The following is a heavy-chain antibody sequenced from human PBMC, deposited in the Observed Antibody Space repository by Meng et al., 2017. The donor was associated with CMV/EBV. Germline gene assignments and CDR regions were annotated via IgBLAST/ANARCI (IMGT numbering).Heavy chain of an antibody. V-gene: IGHV3-9*01. Sequence: GGSLRLSCAASGFTFDDYAMHWVRQAPGKGLEWVSGISWNSGSIGYADSVKGRFTISRDNAKNSLYLQMNSLRAEDTAVYYCARGKGVVVPAAIPRRYYYYGVDVWGQGTTVTVSS. CDR2: ISWNSGSI. CDR3: ARGKGVVVPAAIPRRYYYYGVDV. CDR1: GFTFDDYA. J-gene: IGHJ6*02. D-gene: IGHD2-2*01.